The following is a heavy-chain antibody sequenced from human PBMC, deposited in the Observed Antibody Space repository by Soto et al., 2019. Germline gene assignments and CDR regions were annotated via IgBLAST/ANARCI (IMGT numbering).Heavy chain of an antibody. CDR3: ARDKGAKPPRYCSGGNCYPYNWFDP. CDR2: ISYDGSNK. Sequence: GGSLRLSCAASGFTFSSYAMHWVRQAPGKGLEWVAVISYDGSNKYYADSVKGRFTISRDNSKNTLYLQMNSLRAEDTAVYYCARDKGAKPPRYCSGGNCYPYNWFDPWGQGTLVTVSS. CDR1: GFTFSSYA. J-gene: IGHJ5*01. V-gene: IGHV3-30-3*01. D-gene: IGHD2-15*01.